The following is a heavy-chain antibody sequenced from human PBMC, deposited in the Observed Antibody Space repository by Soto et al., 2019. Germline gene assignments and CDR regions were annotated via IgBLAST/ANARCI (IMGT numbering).Heavy chain of an antibody. CDR3: ARLGGYCSGGSCLYYYYYYGMDV. Sequence: ASVKVSCKASGYTFTSYDINWLRQSTGQGLEWMGWMNPNSGNTGYAQKFQGRVTMTRNTSISTAYMELSSLRSEDTAVYYCARLGGYCSGGSCLYYYYYYGMDVWGQGTTVTVSS. CDR1: GYTFTSYD. CDR2: MNPNSGNT. V-gene: IGHV1-8*01. D-gene: IGHD2-15*01. J-gene: IGHJ6*02.